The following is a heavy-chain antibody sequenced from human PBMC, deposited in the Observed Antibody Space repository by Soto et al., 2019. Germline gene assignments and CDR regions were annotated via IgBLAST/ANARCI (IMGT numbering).Heavy chain of an antibody. CDR2: IRGSGGST. CDR3: AKDPTTNGWYNYGMDV. CDR1: GFSLSSYA. Sequence: EVQLLESGGGLVQPGGSLRLSCATSGFSLSSYAMSWVRQAPGKGLEWVSTIRGSGGSTYYADSVKGRFTISRDKSNNTLYLQMNSLRAEDTAVYYCAKDPTTNGWYNYGMDVWGQGTSVTVSS. D-gene: IGHD1-26*01. J-gene: IGHJ6*02. V-gene: IGHV3-23*01.